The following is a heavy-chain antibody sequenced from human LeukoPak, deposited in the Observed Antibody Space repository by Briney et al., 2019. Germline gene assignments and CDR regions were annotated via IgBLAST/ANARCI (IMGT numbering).Heavy chain of an antibody. Sequence: PSETLSLTCAVSGYSISSGYYWGWIRQPPGKGLEWIGSIYHSGSTYYNPSLKSRVTISVDRSKNQFSLKLSSVTAADTAVYYCARAYGDYETYLYFDYWGQGTLVTVSS. J-gene: IGHJ4*02. CDR2: IYHSGST. CDR3: ARAYGDYETYLYFDY. V-gene: IGHV4-38-2*01. CDR1: GYSISSGYY. D-gene: IGHD4-17*01.